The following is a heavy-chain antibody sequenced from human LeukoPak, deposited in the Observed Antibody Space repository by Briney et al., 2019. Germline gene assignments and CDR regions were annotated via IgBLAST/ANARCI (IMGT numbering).Heavy chain of an antibody. J-gene: IGHJ4*02. CDR1: GGSISSYY. Sequence: SETLSLTCTVSGGSISSYYWSWIRQPPGKGLEWIGSIYHSGSTYYNPSLKSRVTISVDTSKNQFSLKLSSVTAADTAVYYCARDTPSSSDYWGQGTLVTVSS. D-gene: IGHD6-13*01. CDR2: IYHSGST. CDR3: ARDTPSSSDY. V-gene: IGHV4-38-2*02.